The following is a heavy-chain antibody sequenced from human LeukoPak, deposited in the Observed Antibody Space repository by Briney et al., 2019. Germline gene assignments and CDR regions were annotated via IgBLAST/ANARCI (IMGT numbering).Heavy chain of an antibody. D-gene: IGHD5-18*01. CDR1: GGSISSYY. CDR2: IYYSGST. V-gene: IGHV4-59*01. Sequence: PSETLSLTCTVSGGSISSYYWSWIRQPPGKGLEWIGYIYYSGSTNYNPSLKSRVTISVDTSKNQFSLKLSAVTAADTAVYYCARANSWIRVFDYWGQGTLVTVSS. J-gene: IGHJ4*02. CDR3: ARANSWIRVFDY.